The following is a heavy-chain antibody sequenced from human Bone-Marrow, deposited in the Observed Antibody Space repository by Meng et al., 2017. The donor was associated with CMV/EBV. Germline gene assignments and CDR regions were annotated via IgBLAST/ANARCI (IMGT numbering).Heavy chain of an antibody. Sequence: GSLRLSCTVSGGSISSSSYYWGWIRQPPGKGLEWIGSIYYSGSTYYNPSLKSRVTISVDTSKNQFSLKLSSVTAADTAVYYCARDKLGAARDQYNWFDPWGQGTLVTVSS. V-gene: IGHV4-39*07. D-gene: IGHD6-6*01. CDR1: GGSISSSSYY. J-gene: IGHJ5*02. CDR2: IYYSGST. CDR3: ARDKLGAARDQYNWFDP.